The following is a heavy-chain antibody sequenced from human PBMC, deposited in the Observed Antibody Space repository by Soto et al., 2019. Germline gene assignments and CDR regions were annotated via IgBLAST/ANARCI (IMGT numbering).Heavy chain of an antibody. J-gene: IGHJ4*02. Sequence: QLQLQESGSGLVKPSQTLSLTCAVSGGSINTATHSWSWIRQPPGKGLEWIGYIYHSGSTYYNPSGKGRVAISIEKSNNQFSLRLGSVTAADTAVYYCARGGGVTTTGDDYWGQGILVTVSS. V-gene: IGHV4-30-2*01. CDR3: ARGGGVTTTGDDY. CDR2: IYHSGST. D-gene: IGHD4-4*01. CDR1: GGSINTATHS.